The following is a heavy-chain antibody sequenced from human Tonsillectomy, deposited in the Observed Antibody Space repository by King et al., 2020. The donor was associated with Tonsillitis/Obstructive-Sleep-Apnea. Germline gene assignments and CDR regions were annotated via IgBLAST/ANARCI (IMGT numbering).Heavy chain of an antibody. CDR1: GFCFSDYY. D-gene: IGHD2-21*01. CDR2: IYTGSTYT. V-gene: IGHV3-11*05. Sequence: VQLVESGGGLVKPGGSLTLSCAASGFCFSDYYMSWIRQAPGKGPEWISYIYTGSTYTNYADSVKGRFSISRDNAKNSLYLQMNSLKAEDTAVYYCAVAMIEDPSEYWGQGTLVTVSS. CDR3: AVAMIEDPSEY. J-gene: IGHJ4*02.